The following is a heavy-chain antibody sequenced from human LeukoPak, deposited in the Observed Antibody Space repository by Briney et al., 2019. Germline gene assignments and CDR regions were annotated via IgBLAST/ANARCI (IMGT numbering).Heavy chain of an antibody. CDR2: IKQDGSEK. V-gene: IGHV3-7*01. CDR1: GFTFSSYW. CDR3: ASRGSYYKAGIDY. J-gene: IGHJ4*02. D-gene: IGHD3-10*01. Sequence: GGSLRLSCAASGFTFSSYWMSWVRQAPGKGLEWVANIKQDGSEKYYVDSVKGRFTISRDNAKNSLYLQMNSLRAEDTAVYYCASRGSYYKAGIDYWGQGTLVTVSS.